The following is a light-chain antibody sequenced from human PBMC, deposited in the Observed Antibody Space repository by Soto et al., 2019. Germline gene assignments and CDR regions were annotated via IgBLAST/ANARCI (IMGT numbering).Light chain of an antibody. CDR1: QNVHNY. CDR3: QQYGSSPRT. CDR2: GAS. V-gene: IGKV3-20*01. Sequence: EIVLTQSPATLSLSPGERATLSCRASQNVHNYLAWYQHKPGQAPRLLIYGASSRATGIPDRFSGSGSGTDFTLTISRLEPEDFAVYYCQQYGSSPRTFGQGTKVDIK. J-gene: IGKJ1*01.